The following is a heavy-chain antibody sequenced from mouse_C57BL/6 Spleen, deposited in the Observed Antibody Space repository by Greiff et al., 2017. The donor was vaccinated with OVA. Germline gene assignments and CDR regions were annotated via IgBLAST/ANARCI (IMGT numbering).Heavy chain of an antibody. Sequence: QVQLQQSGAELVKPGASVQISCKASGYAFSSYWMNWVKQRPGKGLEWIGQIYPGDGDTNYNGKFKGKATLTADKSSSTAYMQRSSLTSEDSAVYFCARKGMTTVVGDYWGQGTTLTVSS. J-gene: IGHJ2*01. D-gene: IGHD1-1*01. CDR1: GYAFSSYW. V-gene: IGHV1-80*01. CDR3: ARKGMTTVVGDY. CDR2: IYPGDGDT.